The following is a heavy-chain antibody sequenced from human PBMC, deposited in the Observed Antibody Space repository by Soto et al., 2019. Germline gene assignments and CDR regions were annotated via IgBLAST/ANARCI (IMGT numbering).Heavy chain of an antibody. V-gene: IGHV4-59*01. CDR2: VYNSGST. CDR3: ARYRREAVAGFTLDN. CDR1: RGSISSNY. J-gene: IGHJ4*02. Sequence: ETLSLTCTVSRGSISSNYWTWIRQPPGKGLEWIGYVYNSGSTSYNPSLKSRVTISEDTSKSQFSLKVNSMTAADTAVYYCARYRREAVAGFTLDNWGQGILVTVSS. D-gene: IGHD6-13*01.